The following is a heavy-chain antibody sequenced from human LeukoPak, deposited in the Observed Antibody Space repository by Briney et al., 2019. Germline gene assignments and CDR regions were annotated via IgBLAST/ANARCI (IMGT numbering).Heavy chain of an antibody. J-gene: IGHJ6*02. CDR2: IYYSGST. Sequence: PSETLSLTCTVSGGSISSYYWSWIRQPPGKGLEWIGYIYYSGSTNYNPSLKSRVTISVDTSKNQFSLKLSSVTPADTAVYYCARDYREGVRGVIMYGMDVWGQGTTVTVSS. D-gene: IGHD3-10*01. CDR3: ARDYREGVRGVIMYGMDV. CDR1: GGSISSYY. V-gene: IGHV4-59*01.